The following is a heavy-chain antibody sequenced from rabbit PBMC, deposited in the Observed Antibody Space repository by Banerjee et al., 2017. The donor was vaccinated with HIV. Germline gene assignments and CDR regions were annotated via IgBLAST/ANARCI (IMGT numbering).Heavy chain of an antibody. CDR3: ARDLAGVIGWNFNL. V-gene: IGHV1S40*01. J-gene: IGHJ4*01. CDR1: GFTISRYY. CDR2: INSSSGNT. D-gene: IGHD4-1*01. Sequence: QSLEESGGDLVKPGASLTLTCTASGFTISRYYMCWVRQAPGKGLEWIACINSSSGNTVYATWAKGRFTISKTSSTTVTLQMTSLTAADTATYFCARDLAGVIGWNFNLWGPGTLVTVS.